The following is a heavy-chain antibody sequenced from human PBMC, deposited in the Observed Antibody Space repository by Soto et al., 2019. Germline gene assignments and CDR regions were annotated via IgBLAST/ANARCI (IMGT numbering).Heavy chain of an antibody. Sequence: SVKVSCKASGGTFSSYTISWVRQAPGQGLEWMGRIIPILGIANYAQKFQGRVTITADKSASTAYMELSSLRSEDTAVYYCARDPQKQTGTTFDAFDIWGQGTMVTVSS. CDR3: ARDPQKQTGTTFDAFDI. D-gene: IGHD1-7*01. J-gene: IGHJ3*02. V-gene: IGHV1-69*04. CDR2: IIPILGIA. CDR1: GGTFSSYT.